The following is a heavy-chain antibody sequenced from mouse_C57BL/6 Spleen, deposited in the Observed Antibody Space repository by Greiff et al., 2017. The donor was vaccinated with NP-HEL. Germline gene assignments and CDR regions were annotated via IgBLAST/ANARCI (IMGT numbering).Heavy chain of an antibody. CDR2: INPNNGGT. CDR1: GYTFTDYY. J-gene: IGHJ4*01. V-gene: IGHV1-26*01. D-gene: IGHD2-2*01. Sequence: EVQLQQSGPELVKPGASVKISCKASGYTFTDYYMNWVKQSHGKSLEWIGDINPNNGGTSYNQKLKGKATLTVDKSSSTAYMELRSLTSEDSAVYYCARRGGNDGYAMDYWGQGTSVTVSS. CDR3: ARRGGNDGYAMDY.